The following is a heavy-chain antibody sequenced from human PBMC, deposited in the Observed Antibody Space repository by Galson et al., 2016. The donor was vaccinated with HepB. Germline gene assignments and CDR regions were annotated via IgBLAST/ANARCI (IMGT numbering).Heavy chain of an antibody. CDR1: GLTFSANW. J-gene: IGHJ4*02. CDR3: AGGGGWYMDH. CDR2: IKQDGSEQ. D-gene: IGHD6-19*01. Sequence: SLRLSCAASGLTFSANWMTWVRRAPGKRLEWVANIKQDGSEQYYVDSVRGRFIISRDNVKNSVFLQMNSLRVEDTAVYYCAGGGGWYMDHWGQGTLVTVSS. V-gene: IGHV3-7*03.